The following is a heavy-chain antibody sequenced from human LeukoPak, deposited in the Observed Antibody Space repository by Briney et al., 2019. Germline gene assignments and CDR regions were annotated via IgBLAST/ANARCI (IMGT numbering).Heavy chain of an antibody. V-gene: IGHV1-8*03. CDR1: GYTFTSYD. J-gene: IGHJ4*02. Sequence: GAPVKVSCKASGYTFTSYDINWVRQATGQGLEWMGWMNPNSGNTGYAQKFQGRVTITRNTSISTAYMELSSLRSEDTAVYYCARGPDSSGYYSWGYWGQGTLVTVSS. CDR2: MNPNSGNT. D-gene: IGHD3-22*01. CDR3: ARGPDSSGYYSWGY.